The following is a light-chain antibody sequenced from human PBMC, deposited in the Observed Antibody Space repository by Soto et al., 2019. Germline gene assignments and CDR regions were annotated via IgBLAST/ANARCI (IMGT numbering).Light chain of an antibody. V-gene: IGKV3-20*01. CDR3: QQYSSSHPEFT. CDR1: QSISSNY. Sequence: EIVLTQSPGTLSLSPGERATLSCRASQSISSNYLAGYQQRPGQAPRLLIFGASYRATGIPDRFSGSGYGTDFTLTISRLETEDFAVYYCQQYSSSHPEFTFGPWTKVDSK. CDR2: GAS. J-gene: IGKJ3*01.